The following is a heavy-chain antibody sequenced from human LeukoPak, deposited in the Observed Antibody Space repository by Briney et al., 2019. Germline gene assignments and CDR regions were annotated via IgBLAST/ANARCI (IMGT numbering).Heavy chain of an antibody. CDR3: ARALAAGRSGSNDAFDI. V-gene: IGHV1-2*04. CDR2: INPNSGGT. J-gene: IGHJ3*02. D-gene: IGHD3-10*01. Sequence: ASLKVSCKASGYTFTGYYMHWVRQAPGQGLEWMGWINPNSGGTNYAQKFQGWVTMTRDTSISTAYMELSRLRSDDTAVYYCARALAAGRSGSNDAFDIWGQGTMVTVSS. CDR1: GYTFTGYY.